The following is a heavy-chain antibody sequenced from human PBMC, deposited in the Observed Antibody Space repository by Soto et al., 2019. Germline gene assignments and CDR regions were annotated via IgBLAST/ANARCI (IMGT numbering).Heavy chain of an antibody. CDR3: AGQSSSWSNWFDP. Sequence: PSETLSLTCTVSGGSISSSSYYWGWIRQPPGKGLEWIGSIYYSGSTYYNPSLKSRVTISVDTSKNQFSLKLSSVTAADTAVYYCAGQSSSWSNWFDPWGQGTLVTVSS. V-gene: IGHV4-39*01. CDR1: GGSISSSSYY. CDR2: IYYSGST. D-gene: IGHD6-13*01. J-gene: IGHJ5*02.